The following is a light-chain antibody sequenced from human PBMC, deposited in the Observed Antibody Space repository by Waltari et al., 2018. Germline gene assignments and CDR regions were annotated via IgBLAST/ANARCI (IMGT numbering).Light chain of an antibody. CDR3: MQSLQTPDT. Sequence: IVMSQSPLSLLVTPGELAYIHFRSSQSLLHSNGYNYLDWFLQKPGQSPQLLIYLGSNRASGVPDRFSGSGSGTDFTLTISRVEAEDIGVYYCMQSLQTPDTFGQGTKLDIK. CDR2: LGS. CDR1: QSLLHSNGYNY. J-gene: IGKJ2*01. V-gene: IGKV2-28*01.